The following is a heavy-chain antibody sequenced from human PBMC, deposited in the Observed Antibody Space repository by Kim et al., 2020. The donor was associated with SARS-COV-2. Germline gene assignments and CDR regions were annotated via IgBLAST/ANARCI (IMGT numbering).Heavy chain of an antibody. D-gene: IGHD2-2*01. CDR1: GFTFSSYW. Sequence: GGSLRLSCAASGFTFSSYWMHWVRQAPGKGLVWVSRINSDGSSTSYADSVKGRFTISRDNAKNTLYLQMNSLRAEDTAVYYCARDVVVVPAASGVGYWGQGTLVTVSS. V-gene: IGHV3-74*01. CDR3: ARDVVVVPAASGVGY. CDR2: INSDGSST. J-gene: IGHJ4*02.